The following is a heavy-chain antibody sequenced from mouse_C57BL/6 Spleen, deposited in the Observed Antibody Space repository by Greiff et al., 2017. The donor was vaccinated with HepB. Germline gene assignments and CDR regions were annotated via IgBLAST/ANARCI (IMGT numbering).Heavy chain of an antibody. CDR2: ISSGGSYT. J-gene: IGHJ4*01. CDR1: GFTFSSYG. V-gene: IGHV5-6*01. Sequence: EVMLVESGGDLVKPGGSLKLSCAASGFTFSSYGMSWVRQTPDKRLEWVATISSGGSYTYYPDSVKGRFTISRDNAKNTLYLQMSSLKSEDTAMYYCAREITTVVGAMDYWGQGTSVTVSS. D-gene: IGHD1-1*01. CDR3: AREITTVVGAMDY.